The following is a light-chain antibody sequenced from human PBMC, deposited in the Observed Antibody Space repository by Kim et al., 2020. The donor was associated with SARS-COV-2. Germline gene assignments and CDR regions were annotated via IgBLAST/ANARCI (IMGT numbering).Light chain of an antibody. V-gene: IGLV4-69*01. CDR3: QTWGTGIWV. CDR1: SGQSSYA. CDR2: LNSDGSH. Sequence: PVKLTCTLSSGQSSYAIAGHQKQPGKGPRYLMKLNSDGSHSKGDGIPDRFSGSSSGAERYLTISSLQSEDEADYYCQTWGTGIWVFGGGTQLTVL. J-gene: IGLJ3*02.